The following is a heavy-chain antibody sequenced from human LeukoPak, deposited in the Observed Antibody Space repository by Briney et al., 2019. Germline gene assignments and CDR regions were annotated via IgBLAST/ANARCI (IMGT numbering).Heavy chain of an antibody. CDR3: ARDYH. CDR1: GFTISTNW. CDR2: IKQDGSEN. V-gene: IGHV3-7*04. D-gene: IGHD3-16*02. J-gene: IGHJ4*02. Sequence: PGGSLRLSCAASGFTISTNWMTWVRQVPEQGLEWVANIKQDGSENYYVDSVMSRFTISRDNTKNSLYLQMDSLRAEDTAVYYCARDYHWGQGTLVTVSS.